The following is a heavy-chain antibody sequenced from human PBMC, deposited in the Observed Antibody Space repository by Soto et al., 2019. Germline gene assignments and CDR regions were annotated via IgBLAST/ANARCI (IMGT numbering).Heavy chain of an antibody. D-gene: IGHD4-17*01. CDR2: INHSGST. CDR1: GGSFSGYY. J-gene: IGHJ4*02. V-gene: IGHV4-34*01. Sequence: SETLSLTCAVYGGSFSGYYWSWIRQPPGKWLEWIGEINHSGSTNYNPSLKSRVTISVDTSKNQFSLKLSSVTAADTAVYYCARVRTTVTTIKSCFDYWGQGALVTVSS. CDR3: ARVRTTVTTIKSCFDY.